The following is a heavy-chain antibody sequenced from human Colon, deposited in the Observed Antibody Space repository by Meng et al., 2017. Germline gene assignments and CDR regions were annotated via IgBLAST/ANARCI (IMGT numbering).Heavy chain of an antibody. Sequence: QVQLPESGPGLVKPSVTLSLTCTVPGASVDSGSYHWSWVRQPPGKGLECIGYIYKGRSTYYNPSLKSRGSMSEDTSKNQFSLTLNSVTAADTGAYYGIACLVGGGGLGSWGQGTLVTVSS. D-gene: IGHD2-15*01. J-gene: IGHJ5*02. CDR2: IYKGRST. CDR3: IACLVGGGGLGS. CDR1: GASVDSGSYH. V-gene: IGHV4-30-4*01.